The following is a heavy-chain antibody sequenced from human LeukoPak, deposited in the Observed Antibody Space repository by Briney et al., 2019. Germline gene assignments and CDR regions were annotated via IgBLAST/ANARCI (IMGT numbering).Heavy chain of an antibody. CDR1: GYTFTSYD. CDR3: AREKWPLKAFDY. Sequence: ASVNVSCKASGYTFTSYDINWVRQATGQGLEWMGWMNPNSGNTGYAQKFQGRVTMTRNTSISTAYMELSSLRSEDTAVYYCAREKWPLKAFDYWGQGTLVTVSS. V-gene: IGHV1-8*01. D-gene: IGHD5-12*01. J-gene: IGHJ4*02. CDR2: MNPNSGNT.